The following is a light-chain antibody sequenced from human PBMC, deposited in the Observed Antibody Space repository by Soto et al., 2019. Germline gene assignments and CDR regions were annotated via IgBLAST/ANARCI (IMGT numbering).Light chain of an antibody. CDR1: QSISSW. V-gene: IGKV1-5*03. CDR3: QQYNSYPYT. J-gene: IGKJ2*01. Sequence: DIRMTQYPSTLSASVGDRVTITCRASQSISSWLSRYQKKPWKAPKLLLHKASNLESVVPSRFSGSGSGTDFTRTISSLQPDDFATYYGQQYNSYPYTCGQGTKLEI. CDR2: KAS.